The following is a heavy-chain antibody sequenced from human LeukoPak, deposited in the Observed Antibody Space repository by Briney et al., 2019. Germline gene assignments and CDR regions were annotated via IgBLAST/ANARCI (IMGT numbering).Heavy chain of an antibody. CDR1: GFTVSSNY. CDR3: ARGADTGYSSDS. CDR2: INSDARST. Sequence: GGSLRLSCAASGFTVSSNYMSWVRQAPGKGLVWVSRINSDARSTSYADSVKGRFTISRDNAKNTLYLQMNSLRAEDTAVYYCARGADTGYSSDSWGQGTLVTVSS. J-gene: IGHJ5*02. V-gene: IGHV3-74*01. D-gene: IGHD6-19*01.